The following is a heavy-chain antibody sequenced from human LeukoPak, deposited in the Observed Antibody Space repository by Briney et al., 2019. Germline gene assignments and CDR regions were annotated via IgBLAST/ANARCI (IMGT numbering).Heavy chain of an antibody. CDR3: AAGLGESSGYYYVFGLS. CDR1: GFTFTSSA. D-gene: IGHD3-22*01. CDR2: IVAGSGNT. J-gene: IGHJ5*02. V-gene: IGHV1-58*01. Sequence: SVKVSCKASGFTFTSSAVQWVRQARGQRLEWIGWIVAGSGNTNYAQKFQERVTITRDMSTSTAYMELSSLRSEDTAVYYCAAGLGESSGYYYVFGLSWGQGTLVTVSS.